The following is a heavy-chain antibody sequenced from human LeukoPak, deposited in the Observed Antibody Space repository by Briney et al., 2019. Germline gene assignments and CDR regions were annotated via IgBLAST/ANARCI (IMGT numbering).Heavy chain of an antibody. CDR3: ARDHNYGSDY. CDR1: GFTFRRYW. D-gene: IGHD5-18*01. Sequence: GGSLRISCAASGFTFRRYWMSWVRPAPGKGLEWVANIKEDGSEKYYVDSVKGRFTISRDSAKTSLYPQMNSLRVEDTAVYYCARDHNYGSDYWGQGTLVTVSS. V-gene: IGHV3-7*03. CDR2: IKEDGSEK. J-gene: IGHJ4*02.